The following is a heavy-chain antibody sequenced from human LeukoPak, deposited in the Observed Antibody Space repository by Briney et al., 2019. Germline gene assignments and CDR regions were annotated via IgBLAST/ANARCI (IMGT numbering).Heavy chain of an antibody. CDR1: GFTFSSYA. CDR2: ISGSGGST. Sequence: PGGSLRLSCAASGFTFSSYAMSWVRQAPGKGLEWVSAISGSGGSTYYADSVKGRFTIPRDNSKNTLYLQMNSLRAEDTAVYYCAKGIYCSGGSCYSGYDYWGQGTLVTVSS. V-gene: IGHV3-23*01. D-gene: IGHD2-15*01. J-gene: IGHJ4*02. CDR3: AKGIYCSGGSCYSGYDY.